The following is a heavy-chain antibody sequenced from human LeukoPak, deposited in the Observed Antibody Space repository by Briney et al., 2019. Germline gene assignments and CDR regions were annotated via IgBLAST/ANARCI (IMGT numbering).Heavy chain of an antibody. J-gene: IGHJ4*02. D-gene: IGHD3-10*01. CDR3: ARGPSLGGSGSYVDY. V-gene: IGHV4-59*12. CDR2: IFYSGNT. Sequence: SETLSLTCAVSGSSISTSYWSWIRQPPGKGLEWIGNIFYSGNTNYSPSLKSRITMSLDTSNNLLSLRLSSVTAADTAVYYCARGPSLGGSGSYVDYWGQGTLVTVSS. CDR1: GSSISTSY.